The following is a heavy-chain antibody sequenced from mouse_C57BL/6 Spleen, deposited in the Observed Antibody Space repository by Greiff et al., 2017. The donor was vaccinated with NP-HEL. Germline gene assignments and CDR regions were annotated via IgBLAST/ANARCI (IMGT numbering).Heavy chain of an antibody. J-gene: IGHJ3*01. CDR3: TRETQAGAAGFAY. Sequence: EVKLVESGEGLVKPGGSLKLSCAASGFTFSSYAMSWVRQTPEKRLEWVAYISSGGDYIYYADTVKGRFTISRDNARNTLYLQLSSLKSEDPAVYYCTRETQAGAAGFAYWGQGTLVTVSA. CDR1: GFTFSSYA. CDR2: ISSGGDYI. V-gene: IGHV5-9-1*02. D-gene: IGHD4-1*01.